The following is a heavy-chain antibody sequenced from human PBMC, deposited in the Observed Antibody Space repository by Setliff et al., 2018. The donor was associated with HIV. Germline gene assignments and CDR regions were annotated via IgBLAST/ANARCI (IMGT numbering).Heavy chain of an antibody. D-gene: IGHD6-13*01. CDR2: ISYSGNA. CDR3: ARRGSSWYSHWFDP. V-gene: IGHV4-39*01. CDR1: GGSISSGIQY. J-gene: IGHJ5*02. Sequence: PSETLSLTCNASGGSISSGIQYWGWVRQSPGKGLEWIGTISYSGNAYYNPSLKRRVTISVDTSKSQFSLNVKSMTAADTAIYYCARRGSSWYSHWFDPWGQGTLVTVSS.